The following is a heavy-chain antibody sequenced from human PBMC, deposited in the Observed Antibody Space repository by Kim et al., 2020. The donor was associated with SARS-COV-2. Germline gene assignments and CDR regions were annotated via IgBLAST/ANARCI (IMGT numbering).Heavy chain of an antibody. J-gene: IGHJ4*02. D-gene: IGHD2-2*01. Sequence: GGSLRLSCAASGFTFSSYAMSWVRQAPGKGLEWVSAISGSGGSTYYAESVKGRFTISRDNSKNTLYLQMNSLRAEDTAVYYCAKGGLVVVPAATTSWGQGTLVTVSS. CDR1: GFTFSSYA. CDR2: ISGSGGST. V-gene: IGHV3-23*01. CDR3: AKGGLVVVPAATTS.